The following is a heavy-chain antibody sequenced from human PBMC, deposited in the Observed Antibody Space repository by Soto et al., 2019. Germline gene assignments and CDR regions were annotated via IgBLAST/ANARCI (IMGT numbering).Heavy chain of an antibody. J-gene: IGHJ6*02. CDR3: ALQAHSSSSYYYYGMDV. Sequence: QLQLQESGPGLVKPSETLSLTCTVSGGSISSSSYYWGWIRQPPGKGLEWIGSIYYSGRTYYSPSLTSRVTISVDTSKNQFSLKLSSVTAADTAVYYCALQAHSSSSYYYYGMDVWGQGTTVTVSS. CDR2: IYYSGRT. CDR1: GGSISSSSYY. D-gene: IGHD6-6*01. V-gene: IGHV4-39*01.